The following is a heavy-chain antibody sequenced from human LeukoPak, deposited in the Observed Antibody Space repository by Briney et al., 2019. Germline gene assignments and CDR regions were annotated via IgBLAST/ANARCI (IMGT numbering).Heavy chain of an antibody. CDR3: ARGVGLTNFDY. CDR1: GHTFTGYY. CDR2: INPNSGGT. V-gene: IGHV1-2*02. Sequence: ASVKVSCKASGHTFTGYYMHWVRQAPGQGLEWMGWINPNSGGTNYAQKLQGRVTMTTDTSTSTAYMELRSLRSDDTAVYYCARGVGLTNFDYWGQGTLVTVSS. D-gene: IGHD3/OR15-3a*01. J-gene: IGHJ4*02.